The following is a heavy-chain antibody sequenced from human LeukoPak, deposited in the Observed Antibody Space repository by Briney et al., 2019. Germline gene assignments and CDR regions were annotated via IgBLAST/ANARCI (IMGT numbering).Heavy chain of an antibody. V-gene: IGHV2-70*11. CDR2: IDWDNDK. Sequence: SGPALVKPTQTLTLTCTFSGFSLRTSGMCVSWIRQPPGKALEWLARIDWDNDKYYTTSLKTRLTISKDTSKNQVVLTMTNMDPVDTATYYCVRTRPASGWFDPWGQGTLVTVSS. J-gene: IGHJ5*02. CDR1: GFSLRTSGMC. CDR3: VRTRPASGWFDP.